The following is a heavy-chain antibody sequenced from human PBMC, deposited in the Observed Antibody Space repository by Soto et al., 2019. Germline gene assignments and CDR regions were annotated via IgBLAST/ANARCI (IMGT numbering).Heavy chain of an antibody. CDR3: ARDLEVAVAGA. J-gene: IGHJ5*02. CDR1: GLTFSSYA. D-gene: IGHD6-19*01. Sequence: GGSLRLSCAASGLTFSSYAMHWVRQAPGKGLEWVAVISYDGSNKYYADSVKGRFTISRDNSKNTLYLQMNSLRAEDTAVYYCARDLEVAVAGAWGQGTLVTVSS. V-gene: IGHV3-30-3*01. CDR2: ISYDGSNK.